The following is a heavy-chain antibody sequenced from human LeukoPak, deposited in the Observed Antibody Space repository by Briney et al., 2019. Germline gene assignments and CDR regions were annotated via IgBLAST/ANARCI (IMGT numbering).Heavy chain of an antibody. CDR1: GFTFISYG. J-gene: IGHJ4*01. V-gene: IGHV3-74*01. CDR3: TRELPREVTLDY. CDR2: INTDGSST. Sequence: GGSLRPSCAASGFTFISYGMQWVRQAPGKGLLWVSRINTDGSSTSYADSVKGRFTVSRDNAKNTLYLQVNSLRAEDTAVYFCTRELPREVTLDYWGQGTLVTVSS. D-gene: IGHD2-21*02.